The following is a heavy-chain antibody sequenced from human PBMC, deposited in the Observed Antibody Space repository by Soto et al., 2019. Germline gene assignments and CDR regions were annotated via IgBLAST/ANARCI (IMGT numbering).Heavy chain of an antibody. CDR3: AKHRFAYYFYMDV. CDR1: GFTFNNYA. D-gene: IGHD3-16*01. Sequence: PGESLKLSCAASGFTFNNYAMSWVRQAPGRGLEWVSSISGSGGNTYYADSVRGRFTISRDNSKNTLYLQTNSLIAEDSAVYYCAKHRFAYYFYMDVWGKGTTVTVSS. J-gene: IGHJ6*03. CDR2: ISGSGGNT. V-gene: IGHV3-23*01.